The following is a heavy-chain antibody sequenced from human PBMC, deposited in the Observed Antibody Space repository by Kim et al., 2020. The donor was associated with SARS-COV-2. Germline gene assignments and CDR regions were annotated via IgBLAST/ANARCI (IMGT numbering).Heavy chain of an antibody. Sequence: SETLSLTCAVYGGSFSGYYWSWIRQPPGKGLEWIGEINHSGSTNYNPSLKSRVTISVDTSKNQFSLKLSSVTAADTAVYYCARGHFYRVFDYWGQGTLVTVSS. CDR3: ARGHFYRVFDY. J-gene: IGHJ4*02. D-gene: IGHD1-26*01. CDR2: INHSGST. V-gene: IGHV4-34*01. CDR1: GGSFSGYY.